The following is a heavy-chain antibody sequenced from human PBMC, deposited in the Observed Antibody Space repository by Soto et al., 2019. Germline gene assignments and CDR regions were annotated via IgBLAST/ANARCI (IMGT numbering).Heavy chain of an antibody. J-gene: IGHJ4*02. V-gene: IGHV3-9*01. CDR1: GFTFDDYA. D-gene: IGHD6-13*01. Sequence: SLRLSCAASGFTFDDYAMHWVRQAPGKGLEWVSGISWNSGSIAYADSVKGRFTISRDNAKNSLYLQMNSLRAEDTAVYYCAKENGYSSSWFEFDYWGQGTLVTVSS. CDR3: AKENGYSSSWFEFDY. CDR2: ISWNSGSI.